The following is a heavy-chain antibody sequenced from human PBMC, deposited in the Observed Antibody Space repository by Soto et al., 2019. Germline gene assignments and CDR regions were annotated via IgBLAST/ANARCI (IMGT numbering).Heavy chain of an antibody. Sequence: QVQLVESGGGVVQPGRSLRLSCAASGFTFSNYAMLWVRQAPGKGLEWVAVIWYDGSNKYYADSVKGRLTISRDNSKNTLYLQMNSLRAEDTGVYYCARDRGSGTYYYYGMDVWGQGTTVTVSS. CDR1: GFTFSNYA. J-gene: IGHJ6*02. D-gene: IGHD3-10*01. CDR3: ARDRGSGTYYYYGMDV. CDR2: IWYDGSNK. V-gene: IGHV3-33*01.